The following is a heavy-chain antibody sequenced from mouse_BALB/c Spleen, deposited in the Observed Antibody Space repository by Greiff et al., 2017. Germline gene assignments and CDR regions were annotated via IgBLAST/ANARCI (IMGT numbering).Heavy chain of an antibody. V-gene: IGHV7-3*02. CDR2: IRNKANGYTT. Sequence: EVKVVESGGGLVQPGGSLRLSCATSGFTFTDYYMSWVRQPPGKALEWLGFIRNKANGYTTEYSASVKGRFTISRDNSQSILYLQMNTLRAEDSATYYCARDPLFAYWGQGTLVTVSA. J-gene: IGHJ3*01. CDR3: ARDPLFAY. CDR1: GFTFTDYY.